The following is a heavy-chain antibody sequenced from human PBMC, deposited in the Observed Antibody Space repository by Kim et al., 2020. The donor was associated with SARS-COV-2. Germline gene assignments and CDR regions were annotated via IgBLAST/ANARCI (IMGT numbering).Heavy chain of an antibody. V-gene: IGHV4-34*01. Sequence: SETLSHTCAVYGGSFSGYYWSWIRQPPGKGLEWIGEINHSGSTNYNPTLKSRVTISVDTSKNQFSLKLSSVTAADTAVYYCARKRITMVRGVISYYYGMDVWGQGTTVTVSS. CDR2: INHSGST. CDR3: ARKRITMVRGVISYYYGMDV. J-gene: IGHJ6*02. CDR1: GGSFSGYY. D-gene: IGHD3-10*01.